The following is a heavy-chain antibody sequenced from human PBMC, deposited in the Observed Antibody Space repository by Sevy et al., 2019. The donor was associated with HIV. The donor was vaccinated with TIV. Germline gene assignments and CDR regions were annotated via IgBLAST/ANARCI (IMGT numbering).Heavy chain of an antibody. CDR2: IHFSGGT. V-gene: IGHV4-30-4*01. D-gene: IGHD5-12*01. Sequence: SETLSLTCTVSGGSISSSDSYWSWIRQPPGKGLEWIGYIHFSGGTYYNPFLKSRVAMSVDTSERQFSLRLSFMTAADTAVYYCANKRGYSHGPFHYWGQGALVTVSS. J-gene: IGHJ4*02. CDR3: ANKRGYSHGPFHY. CDR1: GGSISSSDSY.